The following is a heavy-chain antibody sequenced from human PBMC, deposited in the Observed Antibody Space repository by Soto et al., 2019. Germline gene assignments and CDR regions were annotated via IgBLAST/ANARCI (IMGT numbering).Heavy chain of an antibody. D-gene: IGHD6-19*01. CDR3: ARDQSGGPQWLVIISLYFDL. CDR2: ISYDGSNK. CDR1: GFTFSSYA. Sequence: QVQLVESGGGVVQPGRSLRLSCAASGFTFSSYAMHWVRQAPGKGLEWVAVISYDGSNKYYADSVKGRFTIYRDNSKNTLYLQMNSLRAEDTAVYYCARDQSGGPQWLVIISLYFDLWGRGTLVTVSS. V-gene: IGHV3-30-3*01. J-gene: IGHJ2*01.